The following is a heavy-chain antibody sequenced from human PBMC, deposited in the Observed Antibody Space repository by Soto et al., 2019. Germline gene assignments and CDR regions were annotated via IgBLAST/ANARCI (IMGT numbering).Heavy chain of an antibody. CDR1: GFTFSSYW. CDR3: ARDRRVSSGWRVIDY. Sequence: EVQLVESGGGLVQPGGSLRLSCAASGFTFSSYWMSWVRQAPGKGLEWVANIKQDGSEKYYVESVKGRFTISRDNAKNSLYLQMNSLRADDTAVYYCARDRRVSSGWRVIDYWGQGTLVTVSS. V-gene: IGHV3-7*01. J-gene: IGHJ4*02. D-gene: IGHD6-19*01. CDR2: IKQDGSEK.